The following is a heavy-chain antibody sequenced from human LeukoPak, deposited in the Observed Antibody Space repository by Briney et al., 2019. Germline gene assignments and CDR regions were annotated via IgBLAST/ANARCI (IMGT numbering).Heavy chain of an antibody. J-gene: IGHJ4*02. D-gene: IGHD3-10*01. CDR2: ISSSSLTI. CDR3: AKDEARQLWFGEFPSSYFDY. CDR1: GLTFSDYY. V-gene: IGHV3-11*01. Sequence: PGGSLRLSCAVSGLTFSDYYMNWIRQAPGKGLEWVSYISSSSLTIYYADSVKGRFTISRDNAKDSLYLQMNSLRAEDTAVYYCAKDEARQLWFGEFPSSYFDYWGQGTLVTVSS.